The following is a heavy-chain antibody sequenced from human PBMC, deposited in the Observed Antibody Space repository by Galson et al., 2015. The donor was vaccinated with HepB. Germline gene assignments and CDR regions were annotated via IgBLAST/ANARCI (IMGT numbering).Heavy chain of an antibody. CDR2: ISYDGSNK. CDR3: ARDLQYYDILTGYYGPPYYYYGMDV. Sequence: SLRLSCAASGFTFSSYAMHWVRQAPGKGLEWVAVISYDGSNKYYADSVKGRFTISRDNSKNTLYPQMNSLRAEDTAVYYCARDLQYYDILTGYYGPPYYYYGMDVWGQGTTVTVSS. V-gene: IGHV3-30-3*01. D-gene: IGHD3-9*01. J-gene: IGHJ6*02. CDR1: GFTFSSYA.